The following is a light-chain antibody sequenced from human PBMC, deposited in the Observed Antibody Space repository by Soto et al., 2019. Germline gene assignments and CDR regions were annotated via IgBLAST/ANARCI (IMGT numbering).Light chain of an antibody. V-gene: IGLV2-11*01. CDR3: CSYAGSYTYV. CDR1: SSDVGGYNY. Sequence: QSMLTQPRSVSGSPGQSVTISCTGTSSDVGGYNYVSWYQQHPGKAPKLMIYDVSKRPSGVPDRFSGSKSGNTASLTISGLQAKDEADYYCCSYAGSYTYVFGTGTKVTVL. J-gene: IGLJ1*01. CDR2: DVS.